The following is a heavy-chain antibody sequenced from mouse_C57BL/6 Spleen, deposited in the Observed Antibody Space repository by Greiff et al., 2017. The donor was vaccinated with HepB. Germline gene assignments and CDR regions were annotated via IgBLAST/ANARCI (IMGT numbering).Heavy chain of an antibody. CDR3: AATGDGYYEPLFAY. CDR1: GYSFTDYN. Sequence: VQLQQPGPELVKPGASVKISCKASGYSFTDYNMNWVKQSNGKSLEWIGVINPNYGTTSYNQKFKGKATLTVDQSASTAYMQLNSLTSEDSAVEYCAATGDGYYEPLFAYWGQGTLVTVSA. V-gene: IGHV1-39*01. D-gene: IGHD2-3*01. CDR2: INPNYGTT. J-gene: IGHJ3*01.